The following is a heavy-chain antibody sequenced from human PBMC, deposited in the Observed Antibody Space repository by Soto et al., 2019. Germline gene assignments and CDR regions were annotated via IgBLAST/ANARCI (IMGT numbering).Heavy chain of an antibody. CDR2: ISWNSGSI. Sequence: GGSLRLSCAASGFTFDDYAMHWVRQAPGKGLEWVSGISWNSGSIGYADSVKGRFTISRDNAKNSLYLQMNSLRAEDTALYYCARDSSLQITGTTFDYWGQGTLVTVSS. J-gene: IGHJ4*02. CDR3: ARDSSLQITGTTFDY. CDR1: GFTFDDYA. D-gene: IGHD1-20*01. V-gene: IGHV3-9*01.